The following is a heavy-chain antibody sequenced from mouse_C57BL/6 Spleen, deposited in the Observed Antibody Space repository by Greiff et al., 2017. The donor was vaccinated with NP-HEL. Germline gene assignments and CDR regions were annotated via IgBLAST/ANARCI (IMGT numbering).Heavy chain of an antibody. CDR1: GYTFTSYW. V-gene: IGHV1-64*01. CDR3: ARSDGYYFFAY. CDR2: IHPNSGST. D-gene: IGHD2-3*01. Sequence: QVQLQQPGAELVKPGASVKLSCKASGYTFTSYWMHWVKQRPGQGLEWIGMIHPNSGSTNYNEKFKSKATLTVDKSSSTAYMQLSSLTSEDSAVYYRARSDGYYFFAYWGQGTLVTVSA. J-gene: IGHJ3*01.